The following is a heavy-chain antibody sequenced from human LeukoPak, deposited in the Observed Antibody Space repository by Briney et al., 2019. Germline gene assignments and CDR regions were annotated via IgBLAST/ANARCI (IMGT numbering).Heavy chain of an antibody. Sequence: PSETLSLTCAVYGGSFSGYYWSWIRQPPGKGLEWIGGINHSGSTNYNPSLKSRVTISVDTSKNQFSLKLSSVTAADTAVYYCARVHRRITIFGVAPFDYWGQGTLVTVSS. D-gene: IGHD3-3*01. CDR1: GGSFSGYY. CDR2: INHSGST. CDR3: ARVHRRITIFGVAPFDY. J-gene: IGHJ4*02. V-gene: IGHV4-34*01.